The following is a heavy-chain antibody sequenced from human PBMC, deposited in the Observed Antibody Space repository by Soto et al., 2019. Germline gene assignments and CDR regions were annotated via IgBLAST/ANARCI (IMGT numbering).Heavy chain of an antibody. CDR1: GFTFSSYG. D-gene: IGHD6-19*01. J-gene: IGHJ4*02. CDR3: ARGDMGRGWKPYYFDY. Sequence: QVQLVESGGGVVQPGRSLRLSCAASGFTFSSYGMHWVRQAPGKGLEWVAVIWYDGSNKYYADSVKGRFTISRDNSKNTLYRQMNSLRAEDTAVYYCARGDMGRGWKPYYFDYWGKGTLVTVSS. V-gene: IGHV3-33*01. CDR2: IWYDGSNK.